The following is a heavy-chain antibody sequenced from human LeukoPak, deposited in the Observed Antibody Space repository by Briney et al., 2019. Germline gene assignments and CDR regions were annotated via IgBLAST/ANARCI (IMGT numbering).Heavy chain of an antibody. J-gene: IGHJ4*02. Sequence: SETLSLTCTVSGDSFSSVTDYWAWIRQPPGKGLEWIASGDYSGGTYYNPSLESRVAISTDMSKNQFSLKLTSVTGADTAVYYCAGERGEEYSSGWYKTNYFDNWGQGIRVTVSS. CDR1: GDSFSSVTDY. V-gene: IGHV4-39*07. CDR2: GDYSGGT. CDR3: AGERGEEYSSGWYKTNYFDN. D-gene: IGHD6-19*01.